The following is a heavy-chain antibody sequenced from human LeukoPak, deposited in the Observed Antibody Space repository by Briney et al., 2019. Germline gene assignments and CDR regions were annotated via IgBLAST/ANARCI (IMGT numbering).Heavy chain of an antibody. D-gene: IGHD2-2*02. CDR1: GGSFSGYY. J-gene: IGHJ5*02. Sequence: SETLSLTCAVYGGSFSGYYWSWIRQPPGKGLEWIGYIYYSGSTNYNPSLKSRVTISVDTSKNQFSLKLSSVTAADTAVYYCARGHIVVVPAAIRGGHNWFDPWGQGTLVTVSS. CDR2: IYYSGST. CDR3: ARGHIVVVPAAIRGGHNWFDP. V-gene: IGHV4-59*08.